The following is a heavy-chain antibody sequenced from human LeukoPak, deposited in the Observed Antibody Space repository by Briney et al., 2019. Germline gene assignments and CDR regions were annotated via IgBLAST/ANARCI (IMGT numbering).Heavy chain of an antibody. J-gene: IGHJ4*02. V-gene: IGHV3-21*01. CDR1: GFPFEHYR. CDR3: ARGTTVESDY. D-gene: IGHD4-23*01. Sequence: GGSLRLSCVVSGFPFEHYRMNWVRQAPGKGLEWVSSINSDSTNMYYTDSVKGRFTVSRDNAKNSLYLQMNSLRAEDTAVYYCARGTTVESDYWGQGTLVTVSS. CDR2: INSDSTNM.